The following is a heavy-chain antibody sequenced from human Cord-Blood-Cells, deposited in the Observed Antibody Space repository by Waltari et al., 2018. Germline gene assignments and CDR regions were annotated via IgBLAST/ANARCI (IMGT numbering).Heavy chain of an antibody. CDR2: IYSGGST. V-gene: IGHV3-53*01. Sequence: EVQLVESGGGLIQPGGSLRLSCAASGFTVSSNYMSWVRRDSGKGLEWVSVIYSGGSTYYADSVKGRFTSSRDNSKNTLYLQMNSLRAEDTAVYYCARPGLDAFDIWGQGTMVTVSS. J-gene: IGHJ3*02. CDR3: ARPGLDAFDI. CDR1: GFTVSSNY.